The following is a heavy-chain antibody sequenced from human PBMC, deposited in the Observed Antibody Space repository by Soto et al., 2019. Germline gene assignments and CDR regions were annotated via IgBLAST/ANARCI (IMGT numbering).Heavy chain of an antibody. D-gene: IGHD3-16*01. CDR2: TSYDGSNN. CDR1: GCTFRSYV. J-gene: IGHJ4*02. CDR3: ARWGTTGGLDV. Sequence: QVQLVESGGGVVQTGTSLRLSCVGSGCTFRSYVIHWVRQAPGKGLEWVALTSYDGSNNFYGDSVKGLVTISRDNSRNTVELKMDSLRLEDTALYYCARWGTTGGLDVWGQGTVVSVSS. V-gene: IGHV3-33*05.